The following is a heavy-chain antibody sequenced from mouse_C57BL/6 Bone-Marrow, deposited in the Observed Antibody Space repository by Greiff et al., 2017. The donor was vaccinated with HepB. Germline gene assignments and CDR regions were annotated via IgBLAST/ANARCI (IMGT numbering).Heavy chain of an antibody. V-gene: IGHV1-42*01. CDR2: INPSTGGT. J-gene: IGHJ2*01. Sequence: VQLQQSGPELVKPGASVKISCKASFYSFTGYYMNWVKQSPEKSLEWIGDINPSTGGTTYNQKFKAKATLTVDKSSSTAYMQLKSLTSEDSAVYYCAYYGFDYEGQGTALTVSS. CDR3: AYYGFDY. D-gene: IGHD1-1*01. CDR1: FYSFTGYY.